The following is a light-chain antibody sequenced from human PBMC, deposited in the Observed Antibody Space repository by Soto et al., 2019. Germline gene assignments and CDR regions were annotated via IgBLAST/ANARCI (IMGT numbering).Light chain of an antibody. CDR3: SSYTGSNNFEV. Sequence: LTQPPSASGSPGQSVTISCTGTSSDVGGYNYVSWYQQHPGKAPKLMIYEVSKRPSGVPDRFSGSKSGNTASLTVSGLQAEDEADYYCSSYTGSNNFEVFGTGTKVTVL. J-gene: IGLJ1*01. V-gene: IGLV2-8*01. CDR1: SSDVGGYNY. CDR2: EVS.